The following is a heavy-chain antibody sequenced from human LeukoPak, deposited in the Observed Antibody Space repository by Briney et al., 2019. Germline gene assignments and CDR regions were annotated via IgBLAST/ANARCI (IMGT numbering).Heavy chain of an antibody. Sequence: GESLKISCKGSGYSLTSYWIGWLRQMPGKGLEWLGIIYPGDSDTRYSPSFQGHVATSVDKSISTAFLQCSSLKASDTAIYYCARKRDRARTEGSWYFDLWGRGTLLTVSS. CDR3: ARKRDRARTEGSWYFDL. V-gene: IGHV5-51*01. CDR2: IYPGDSDT. CDR1: GYSLTSYW. J-gene: IGHJ2*01. D-gene: IGHD1/OR15-1a*01.